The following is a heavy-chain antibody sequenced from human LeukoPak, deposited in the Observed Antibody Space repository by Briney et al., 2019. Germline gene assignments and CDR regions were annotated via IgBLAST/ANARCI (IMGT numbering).Heavy chain of an antibody. Sequence: PSETLSLTCTVSGGAISTYYWSWIRQPPGKGLEWIGYIYYSGNTNQNPSLKSRVTVSLDTPKNQFSLKLRSVTAADAAVYYCARDTRSGSYYNSYYGMDVWGQGTTVPVSS. D-gene: IGHD3-10*01. J-gene: IGHJ6*02. CDR2: IYYSGNT. CDR1: GGAISTYY. V-gene: IGHV4-59*01. CDR3: ARDTRSGSYYNSYYGMDV.